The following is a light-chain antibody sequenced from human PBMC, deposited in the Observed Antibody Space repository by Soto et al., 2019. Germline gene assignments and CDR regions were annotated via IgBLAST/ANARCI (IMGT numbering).Light chain of an antibody. CDR3: QQRSDRLS. CDR1: QSVGSN. Sequence: VVLTQSPPTLSLSPGESATLSCRASQSVGSNLAWYHQKRGQAPRLLIYDATERATGIPARFTGSRSGSDFTLSISSLEPDVCAVYYCQQRSDRLSFGGGTELAI. J-gene: IGKJ4*01. CDR2: DAT. V-gene: IGKV3-11*01.